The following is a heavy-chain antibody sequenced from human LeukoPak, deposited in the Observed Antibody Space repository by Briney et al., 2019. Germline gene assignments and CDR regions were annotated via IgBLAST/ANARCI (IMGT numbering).Heavy chain of an antibody. Sequence: GGSLRLSCAASGFTFSTNYMSWVRQAPGKGLEGVSLIYIGGGTYYADSVKGRFTISRDNSRNTLSLQMNSLRVDDTAVYYCARGFRSVTTWGYFDYWGQGALVTVSS. CDR3: ARGFRSVTTWGYFDY. CDR1: GFTFSTNY. D-gene: IGHD4-17*01. J-gene: IGHJ4*02. V-gene: IGHV3-66*01. CDR2: IYIGGGT.